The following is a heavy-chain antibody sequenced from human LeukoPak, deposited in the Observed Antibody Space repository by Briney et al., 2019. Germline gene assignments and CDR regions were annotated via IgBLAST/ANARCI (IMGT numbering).Heavy chain of an antibody. Sequence: PGGSLRLSCAASGFTFSSYGMHWVRQAPGKGLEWVAVIWYDGSNKYYADSVKGRFTISRDNSKNTLYLQMNSLRAEDTAVYYCARTPRWLQYYYFDYWGQETLVTVSS. J-gene: IGHJ4*02. V-gene: IGHV3-33*01. CDR3: ARTPRWLQYYYFDY. CDR2: IWYDGSNK. CDR1: GFTFSSYG. D-gene: IGHD5-24*01.